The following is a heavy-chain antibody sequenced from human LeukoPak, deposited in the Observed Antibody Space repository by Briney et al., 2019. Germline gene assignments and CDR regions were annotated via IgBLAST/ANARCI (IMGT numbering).Heavy chain of an antibody. CDR1: GYTFTSYD. V-gene: IGHV1-8*03. D-gene: IGHD2-2*01. Sequence: ASVKVSCKASGYTFTSYDINWVRQATGQGLEWMGWMNPNSGNTGYAQKFQGRVTITRNTSISTAYMELSSLRSEDTAVYYCARVAPCCSTSCSSGNFDYWGQGTLVTVSS. J-gene: IGHJ4*02. CDR3: ARVAPCCSTSCSSGNFDY. CDR2: MNPNSGNT.